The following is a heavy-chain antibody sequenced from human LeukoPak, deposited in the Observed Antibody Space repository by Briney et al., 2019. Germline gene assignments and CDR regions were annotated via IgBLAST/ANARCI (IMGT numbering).Heavy chain of an antibody. CDR1: GGTFSSYA. CDR3: ARDRCSGGSCYSSRQPTIPFDY. V-gene: IGHV1-69*04. Sequence: ASVKVSCKASGGTFSSYAISWVRQAPGQGLEWMGRIIPILGIANYAQKFQGRVTITADKSTSTAYMELSSQRSEDTAVYYCARDRCSGGSCYSSRQPTIPFDYWGQGTLVTVSS. J-gene: IGHJ4*02. D-gene: IGHD2-15*01. CDR2: IIPILGIA.